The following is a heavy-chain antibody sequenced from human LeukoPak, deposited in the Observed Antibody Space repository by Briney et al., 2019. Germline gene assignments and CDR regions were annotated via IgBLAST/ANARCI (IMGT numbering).Heavy chain of an antibody. D-gene: IGHD6-19*01. CDR2: ISKSGDST. CDR1: GFSFSSYA. J-gene: IGHJ3*02. Sequence: GSLRLSCAASGFSFSSYAMSWVRQAPGKGLGWVSAISKSGDSTFYADSVKGRFTISRDNSQNTLYVQMNSLRAEDTAVYYCAKDQGYSSAWYSRDGFDMWGQGTMVTVSS. V-gene: IGHV3-23*01. CDR3: AKDQGYSSAWYSRDGFDM.